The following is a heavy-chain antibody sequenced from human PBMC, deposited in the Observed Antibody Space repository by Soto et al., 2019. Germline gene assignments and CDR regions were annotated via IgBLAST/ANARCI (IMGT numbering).Heavy chain of an antibody. J-gene: IGHJ6*02. Sequence: SVKVSCKASGGTSSNYALSWVRQAPGQGLEWVGGIIPIFGTSNYAQSFQGRLTVTADESTSTAYMELSSLRSEDTAVYYCARGVRTGFYGMDVWGQGTTVTVSS. D-gene: IGHD3-10*01. CDR1: GGTSSNYA. CDR2: IIPIFGTS. CDR3: ARGVRTGFYGMDV. V-gene: IGHV1-69*13.